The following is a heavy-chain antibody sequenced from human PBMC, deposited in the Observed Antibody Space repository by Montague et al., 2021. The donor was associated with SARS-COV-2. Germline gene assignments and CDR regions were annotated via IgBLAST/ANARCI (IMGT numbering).Heavy chain of an antibody. J-gene: IGHJ6*02. CDR2: ISGYGDAT. CDR1: GFTFTNYA. Sequence: RLSCAASGFTFTNYAMAWVRQAPGRGLEWVSTISGYGDATYYADSAKGRFTISRDKSKNTLHLQMNSLRAEDTAVYYCARGNVLITLIGVFRYGMDVWGQGTTVTVSS. CDR3: ARGNVLITLIGVFRYGMDV. V-gene: IGHV3-23*01. D-gene: IGHD3-22*01.